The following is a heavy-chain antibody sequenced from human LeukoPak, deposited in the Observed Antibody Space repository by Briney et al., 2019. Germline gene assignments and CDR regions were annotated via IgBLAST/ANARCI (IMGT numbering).Heavy chain of an antibody. CDR3: AKVTHHYYIMTGYYLGDAFDI. CDR2: MNPNSGNT. J-gene: IGHJ3*02. D-gene: IGHD3-9*01. V-gene: IGHV1-8*03. Sequence: ASVKVSCKSSGYTFTSYDINWVRQATGQGLEWMGWMNPNSGNTGYAQKFQGRVTITRNTSISTAYMELSSLRSEDTAVHYCAKVTHHYYIMTGYYLGDAFDIWGQGTMVTVSS. CDR1: GYTFTSYD.